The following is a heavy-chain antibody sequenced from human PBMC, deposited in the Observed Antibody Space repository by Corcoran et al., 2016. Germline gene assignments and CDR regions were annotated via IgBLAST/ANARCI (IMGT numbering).Heavy chain of an antibody. V-gene: IGHV3-30-3*01. CDR2: ISYDGSNK. J-gene: IGHJ4*02. Sequence: QVQLVESGGGVVQPGRSLRLSCAASGFTFSSYAMHWVRQAPGKGLEWVAVISYDGSNKYYADSVKGRFTISRENSKNTLYLQMNSLRAEDTAVYYCARDSYNTRTPSPAGCYWGQGTLVTVSS. D-gene: IGHD1-1*01. CDR3: ARDSYNTRTPSPAGCY. CDR1: GFTFSSYA.